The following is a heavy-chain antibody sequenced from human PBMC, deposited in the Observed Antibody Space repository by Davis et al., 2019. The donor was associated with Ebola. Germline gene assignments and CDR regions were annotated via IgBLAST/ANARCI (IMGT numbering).Heavy chain of an antibody. J-gene: IGHJ6*02. Sequence: SVKVSCKASGYTFTSYAMHWVRQAPGQRLEWIGWIVVGSGNTNYAQKFQERVTITRDMSTSTAYMELSSLRSEDTAVYYCAASDYDLYGMDVWGQGTTVTVSS. D-gene: IGHD3-3*01. V-gene: IGHV1-58*02. CDR3: AASDYDLYGMDV. CDR2: IVVGSGNT. CDR1: GYTFTSYA.